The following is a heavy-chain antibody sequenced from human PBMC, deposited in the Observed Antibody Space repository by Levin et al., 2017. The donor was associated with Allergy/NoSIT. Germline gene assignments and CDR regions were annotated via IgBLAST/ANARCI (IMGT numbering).Heavy chain of an antibody. D-gene: IGHD5-12*01. CDR1: GGSISGYY. Sequence: TSETLSLTCTVSGGSISGYYWSWIRQPPGKGLEWIGYIYYSGSTNYNPSLKSRVTISVDTSKNHFSLRLSSVTAADTALYYCARDRGAYDGFFDFWGQGTVVTVSA. V-gene: IGHV4-59*01. CDR3: ARDRGAYDGFFDF. J-gene: IGHJ4*02. CDR2: IYYSGST.